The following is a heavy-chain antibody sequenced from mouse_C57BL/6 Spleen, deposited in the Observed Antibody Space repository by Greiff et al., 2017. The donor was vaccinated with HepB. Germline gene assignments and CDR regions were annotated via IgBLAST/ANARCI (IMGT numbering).Heavy chain of an antibody. CDR3: ARSSTRVDAMDY. D-gene: IGHD1-1*02. CDR1: GYTFTSYW. J-gene: IGHJ4*01. Sequence: QVQLQQPGAELVKPGASVKLSCKASGYTFTSYWMHWVKQRPGQGLEWIGMIHPNSGSTNYNEKFKSKATLTVDKSSSTAYMQLSSLTSEDSAVDYCARSSTRVDAMDYWGQGTSVTVSS. V-gene: IGHV1-64*01. CDR2: IHPNSGST.